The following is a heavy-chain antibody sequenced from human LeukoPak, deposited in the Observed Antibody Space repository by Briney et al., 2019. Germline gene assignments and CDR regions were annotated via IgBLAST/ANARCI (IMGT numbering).Heavy chain of an antibody. CDR1: GYTFTSYY. J-gene: IGHJ6*02. CDR2: INPSGGST. V-gene: IGHV1-46*01. CDR3: ARGGHKRYYYYYYCMDV. D-gene: IGHD5-24*01. Sequence: ASVKVSCKASGYTFTSYYMHWVRQAPGQGLEWMGIINPSGGSTSYAQKFQGRVTMTRDPSTSTVYMELSSLRSEDTAVYYCARGGHKRYYYYYYCMDVWGQGTTVTVSS.